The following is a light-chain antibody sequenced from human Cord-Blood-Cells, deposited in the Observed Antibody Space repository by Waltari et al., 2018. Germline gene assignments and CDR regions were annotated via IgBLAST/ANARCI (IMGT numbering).Light chain of an antibody. CDR1: SGPSSYA. CDR2: LNSDGSH. J-gene: IGLJ2*01. V-gene: IGLV4-69*01. CDR3: QTWGTGIQV. Sequence: QPVLTQSPSASASLGASPQLTSTLSSGPSSYAIAWHQQQPEKGPRYLMKLNSDGSHSKGDGIPDRFSGSSSGAERYLTISSLQSEDEADYYCQTWGTGIQVFGGGTKLTVL.